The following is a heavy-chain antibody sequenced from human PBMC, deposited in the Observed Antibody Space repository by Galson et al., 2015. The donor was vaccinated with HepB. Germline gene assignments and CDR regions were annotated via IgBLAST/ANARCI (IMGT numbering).Heavy chain of an antibody. CDR1: GFSLNTSQMC. CDR2: IDWDDDK. D-gene: IGHD4-23*01. V-gene: IGHV2-70*11. CDR3: ARTLADTVVSGVNVFDI. J-gene: IGHJ3*02. Sequence: PALVKPTQTLTLTCTFSGFSLNTSQMCVSWIRQAPGKALEWLARIDWDDDKYYTTSLETRLTISKDTSKNQVGLTMTKMDPADTATYYCARTLADTVVSGVNVFDIWGQGTMVTVSS.